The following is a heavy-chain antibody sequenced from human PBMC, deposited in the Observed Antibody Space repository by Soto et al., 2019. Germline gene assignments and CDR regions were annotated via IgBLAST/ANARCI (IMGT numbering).Heavy chain of an antibody. J-gene: IGHJ4*02. Sequence: ASVKVSCKASGYTFTSYAMHWVRQAPGQRLEWMGWINPGNGNTKCSQKFQDRVTITRDTSASTAYMELSSLRSEDTAVYYCARGESVVGDYSAQGTLVTVSS. V-gene: IGHV1-3*01. CDR3: ARGESVVGDY. D-gene: IGHD2-15*01. CDR2: INPGNGNT. CDR1: GYTFTSYA.